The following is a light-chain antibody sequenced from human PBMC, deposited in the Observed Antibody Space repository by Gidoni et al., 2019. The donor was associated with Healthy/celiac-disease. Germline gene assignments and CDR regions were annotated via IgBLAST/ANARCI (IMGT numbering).Light chain of an antibody. CDR3: QQYGSVFT. J-gene: IGKJ3*01. CDR1: QSVSSSY. Sequence: EIVLTQSPGTLSLSPGERATLSCRASQSVSSSYLAWYQQKPGQAPRLLIYGASSRATGIPDRFSGSGSGTDFTLTISRLEPEDFAVYYCQQYGSVFTFGPGTKVEIK. V-gene: IGKV3-20*01. CDR2: GAS.